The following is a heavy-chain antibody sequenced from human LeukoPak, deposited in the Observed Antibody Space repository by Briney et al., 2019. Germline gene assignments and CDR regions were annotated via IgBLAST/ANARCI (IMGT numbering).Heavy chain of an antibody. CDR1: GGTFSSYA. CDR2: IIPIFGTA. CDR3: ASLAFGVDPDFDY. Sequence: GASVKVSCKASGGTFSSYAISWVRQTPGQGLEWMGGIIPIFGTANYAQKFQGRVTITTDESTSTAYKELSSLRSEDTAVYYCASLAFGVDPDFDYWGQGTLVTVSS. V-gene: IGHV1-69*05. D-gene: IGHD3-3*01. J-gene: IGHJ4*02.